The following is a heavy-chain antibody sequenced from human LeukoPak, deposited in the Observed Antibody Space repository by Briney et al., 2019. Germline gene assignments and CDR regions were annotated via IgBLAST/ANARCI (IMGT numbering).Heavy chain of an antibody. CDR1: GFTFSSYG. CDR3: ARELTGPGYYYYGMDV. CDR2: ISYDGSNK. D-gene: IGHD3-9*01. V-gene: IGHV3-30*03. Sequence: GGSLRLSCAASGFTFSSYGMHWVRQAPGKGLEWVAVISYDGSNKYYADSVKGRFTISRDNSKNTLYLQMNSLRAEDTAVYYCARELTGPGYYYYGMDVWGQGTTVTVSS. J-gene: IGHJ6*02.